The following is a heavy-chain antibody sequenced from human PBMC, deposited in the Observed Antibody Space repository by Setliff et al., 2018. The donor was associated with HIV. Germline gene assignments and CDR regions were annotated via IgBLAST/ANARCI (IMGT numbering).Heavy chain of an antibody. Sequence: ASVKVSCKASGYTFTSYGISWVRQAPGQGLEWMGWISAYNGNTNYAQKLQGRVTITTDTSTSTAYMELRSLRSDDTAVYYCARDSEWGSYIFWTFDIWGQGTMVTVSS. CDR1: GYTFTSYG. D-gene: IGHD1-26*01. J-gene: IGHJ3*02. CDR2: ISAYNGNT. V-gene: IGHV1-18*01. CDR3: ARDSEWGSYIFWTFDI.